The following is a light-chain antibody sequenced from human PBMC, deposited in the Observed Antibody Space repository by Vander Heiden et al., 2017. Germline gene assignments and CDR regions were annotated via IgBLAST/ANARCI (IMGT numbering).Light chain of an antibody. CDR2: WAS. CDR1: PIVLYSSNNKNY. CDR3: QQYYSTPPYT. Sequence: DIVMNQSTDSLAVSLAESATINCKSRPIVLYSSNNKNYLAWYQQKPGQPPKLLIYWASTRESGVPDRFSGSGSGTDFTLTISSLQAEDVAVYYCQQYYSTPPYTFGQGTKLEIK. V-gene: IGKV4-1*01. J-gene: IGKJ2*01.